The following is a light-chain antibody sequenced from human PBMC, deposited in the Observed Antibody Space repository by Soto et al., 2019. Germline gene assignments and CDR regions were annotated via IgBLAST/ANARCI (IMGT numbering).Light chain of an antibody. CDR2: EVS. CDR3: SSYAGSVNVI. J-gene: IGLJ2*01. V-gene: IGLV2-8*01. CDR1: SRDVGGYDY. Sequence: QSALTQPRSVSGSPGQSVTISCTGTSRDVGGYDYVSWYQQHPGKAPKLMISEVSKRPSGVPDRFSGSKSGNTASLTVSGLQAEDEAYYYCSSYAGSVNVIFGGGTKLTVL.